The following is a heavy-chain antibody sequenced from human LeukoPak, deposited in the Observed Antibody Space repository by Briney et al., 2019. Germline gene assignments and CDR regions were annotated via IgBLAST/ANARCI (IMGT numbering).Heavy chain of an antibody. CDR3: ARGITIFGVASAFDI. CDR2: MSYDGSNK. CDR1: GFTFSSYA. Sequence: GGCLRLSCAASGFTFSSYAMHWVRQAPGKGLEWVAVMSYDGSNKYYADSVKGRFTISRDNSKNTLYLQMNSLRAEDTAVYYCARGITIFGVASAFDIWGQGTMVTVSS. J-gene: IGHJ3*02. V-gene: IGHV3-30*04. D-gene: IGHD3-3*01.